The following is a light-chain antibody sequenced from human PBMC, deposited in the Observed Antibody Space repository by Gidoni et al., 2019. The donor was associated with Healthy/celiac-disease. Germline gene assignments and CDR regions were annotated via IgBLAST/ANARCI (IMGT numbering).Light chain of an antibody. J-gene: IGKJ4*01. CDR2: DAS. V-gene: IGKV3-11*01. CDR3: QQRANWPPRIT. CDR1: QSVRSY. Sequence: EIVLTQSPATLSLSPGERATLSCRASQSVRSYLAWYQQKPGQAPRLLIYDASNRATGIPARFSGSGSGTDFTLTISSLEPEDFAVDYCQQRANWPPRITFXGXTKVEIK.